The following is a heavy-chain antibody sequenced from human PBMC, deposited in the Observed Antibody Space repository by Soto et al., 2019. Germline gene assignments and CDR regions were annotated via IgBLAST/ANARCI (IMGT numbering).Heavy chain of an antibody. D-gene: IGHD3-10*01. Sequence: PSETMSVTCPVAGGSLISGDYYWSWNRQPPGKGLEWIGYIYHSGSTYYNPSLKSRVTISVDRSKNQFSLKLSSVTAADTAVYYCARRRPAAGEIDYWGQGTLVTVSS. CDR2: IYHSGST. J-gene: IGHJ4*02. V-gene: IGHV4-30-2*01. CDR1: GGSLISGDYY. CDR3: ARRRPAAGEIDY.